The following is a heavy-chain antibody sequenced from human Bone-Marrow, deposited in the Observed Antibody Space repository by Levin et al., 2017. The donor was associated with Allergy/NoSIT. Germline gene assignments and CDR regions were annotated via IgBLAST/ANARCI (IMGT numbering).Heavy chain of an antibody. CDR2: ISSSGSTI. J-gene: IGHJ6*02. CDR1: GFTFSDYY. D-gene: IGHD3-3*01. CDR3: ARGGGYYDSHDYGMDV. Sequence: GESLKISCAASGFTFSDYYMSWIRQAPGKGLEWVSYISSSGSTIYYADSVKGRFTISRDNAKNSLYLQMNSLRAEDTAVYYCARGGGYYDSHDYGMDVWGQGTTVTVSS. V-gene: IGHV3-11*01.